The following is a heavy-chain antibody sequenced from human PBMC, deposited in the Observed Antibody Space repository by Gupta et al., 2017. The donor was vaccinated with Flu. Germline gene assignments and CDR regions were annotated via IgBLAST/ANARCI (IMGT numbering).Heavy chain of an antibody. J-gene: IGHJ6*03. CDR3: AKTSDYDFWSGYSNYYYIDV. D-gene: IGHD3-3*01. Sequence: EVQILESGGGLVQPGGSLRLSCAASGLTFSSYALSWVRQAPGKGLEWVSGIRGGSGSTYCADSVKSRLTISRDNSKSTLFLKMNNLRAEDTAVYYCAKTSDYDFWSGYSNYYYIDVWGKGTTVTVSS. CDR1: GLTFSSYA. V-gene: IGHV3-23*01. CDR2: IRGGSGST.